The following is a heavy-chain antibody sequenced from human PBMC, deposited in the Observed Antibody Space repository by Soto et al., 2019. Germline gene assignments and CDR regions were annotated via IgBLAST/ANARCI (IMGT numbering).Heavy chain of an antibody. V-gene: IGHV1-69*13. D-gene: IGHD6-6*01. Sequence: SVKVSCKASGGTFSSYAISWVRQAPGQGLEWMGGIIPIFGTANYAQKFQGRVTITADESTSTAYTELSSLRSEDTAVYYCARDRWEYSPKSPYYYYYGMDVWGQGTTVTVSS. CDR2: IIPIFGTA. CDR3: ARDRWEYSPKSPYYYYYGMDV. J-gene: IGHJ6*02. CDR1: GGTFSSYA.